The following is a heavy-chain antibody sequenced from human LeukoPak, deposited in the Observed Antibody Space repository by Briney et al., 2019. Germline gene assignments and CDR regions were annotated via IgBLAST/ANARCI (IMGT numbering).Heavy chain of an antibody. Sequence: GGSLRLSCVASGFTSRNFAMSWVRQAPGKGLEWVSAISAADGDNTYYADSVKGRFTISRDNSENTLHLQMSSLRAEDTAVYYCAKFKGHYYYDSSGYCDNWGQGTLVTVSS. D-gene: IGHD3-22*01. CDR1: GFTSRNFA. CDR3: AKFKGHYYYDSSGYCDN. CDR2: ISAADGDNT. J-gene: IGHJ4*02. V-gene: IGHV3-23*01.